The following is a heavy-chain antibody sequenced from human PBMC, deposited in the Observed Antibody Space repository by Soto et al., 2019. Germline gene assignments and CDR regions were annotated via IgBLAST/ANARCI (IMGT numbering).Heavy chain of an antibody. CDR2: ISSGSSYI. CDR3: ARDIVSTTETY. D-gene: IGHD5-12*01. CDR1: GFNFRSHS. V-gene: IGHV3-21*01. Sequence: EVQLVESGGGLVKPGGSLRLSCVVSGFNFRSHSMNWVRQAPGKGLEWVSSISSGSSYIYYADSVRGRFTVSRDNGKHSLYLQMSGLRAEDTAVYYCARDIVSTTETYWGQGTLVTVSS. J-gene: IGHJ4*02.